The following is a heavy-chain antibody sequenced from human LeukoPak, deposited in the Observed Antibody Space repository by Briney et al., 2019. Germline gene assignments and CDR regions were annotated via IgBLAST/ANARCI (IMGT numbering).Heavy chain of an antibody. CDR2: MNPNSGNT. CDR1: GYTFTSYD. J-gene: IGHJ4*02. D-gene: IGHD6-6*01. V-gene: IGHV1-8*01. Sequence: ASVKVSCKASGYTFTSYDINWVRQATGQGLEWMGWMNPNSGNTGYAQKFQGRVTMTRDTSTTTAYMELSSLSSEDTAMYYCAREPSLHSSSSYNYWGQGTLVTVSS. CDR3: AREPSLHSSSSYNY.